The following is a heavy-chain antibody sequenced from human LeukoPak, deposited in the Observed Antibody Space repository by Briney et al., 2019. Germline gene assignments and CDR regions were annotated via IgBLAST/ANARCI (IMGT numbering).Heavy chain of an antibody. CDR2: ISAYNGNT. CDR3: ARGGPLYYYDSSGYYCDY. CDR1: GYTFTSYG. D-gene: IGHD3-22*01. J-gene: IGHJ4*02. Sequence: GASVKVSCKASGYTFTSYGISWVRQAPGQGLEWMGWISAYNGNTNYAQKLQGRVTMTTDTSTSTAYMELRSLRSDDTAVYYCARGGPLYYYDSSGYYCDYWGQGTLVTVSS. V-gene: IGHV1-18*01.